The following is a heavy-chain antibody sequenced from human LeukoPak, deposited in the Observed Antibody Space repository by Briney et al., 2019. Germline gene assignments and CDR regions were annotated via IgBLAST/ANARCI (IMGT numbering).Heavy chain of an antibody. J-gene: IGHJ5*02. CDR2: IYYSGST. Sequence: SETLSLTCTVSGGSISSGSYYWGWIRQPPGKGLEWIGSIYYSGSTYYNPSLKSRVTISVDTSKNQLSLKLSSVTAADTAVYYCATIVGASWFDPWGQGTLVTVSS. D-gene: IGHD1-26*01. CDR3: ATIVGASWFDP. CDR1: GGSISSGSYY. V-gene: IGHV4-39*01.